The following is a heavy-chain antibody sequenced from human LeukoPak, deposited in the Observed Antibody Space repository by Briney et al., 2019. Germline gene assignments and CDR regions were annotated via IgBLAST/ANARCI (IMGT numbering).Heavy chain of an antibody. J-gene: IGHJ4*02. V-gene: IGHV3-23*01. CDR1: GLTFSIYA. CDR2: VSGSASDT. Sequence: PGGSLRLSCAAPGLTFSIYAMSWFRQAQGKGLKWSPAVSGSASDTNYADSVKGRFTISRDNSKNTLYLQMNSLRAGDTAVYYCAKELGGIFGVVGGFDYWGQGTLVTVSS. D-gene: IGHD3-3*01. CDR3: AKELGGIFGVVGGFDY.